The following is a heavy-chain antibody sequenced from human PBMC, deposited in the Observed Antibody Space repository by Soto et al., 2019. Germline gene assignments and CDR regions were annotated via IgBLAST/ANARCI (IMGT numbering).Heavy chain of an antibody. CDR2: ISGGGGST. V-gene: IGHV3-23*01. CDR1: GFTFSSYA. Sequence: EVQLLESGGGLVQPGGSLRVSCAASGFTFSSYAMSWVRQAPGMGLEWVSVISGGGGSTYSADSVKGRFTISRDNSKNTLYLQMNSLRAEDTAVYYCAKGSSSSGGRKYNFDYWGQRTLVTVSS. J-gene: IGHJ4*02. D-gene: IGHD2-15*01. CDR3: AKGSSSSGGRKYNFDY.